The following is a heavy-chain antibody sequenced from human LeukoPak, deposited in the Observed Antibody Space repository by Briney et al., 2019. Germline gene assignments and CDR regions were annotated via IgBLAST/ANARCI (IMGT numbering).Heavy chain of an antibody. CDR2: INFTGSS. J-gene: IGHJ6*03. V-gene: IGHV4-59*07. CDR3: VGFGDLTGYTDD. Sequence: SHTLSLTCNVSSSSITRYYCTWIRHPPGEWLEWLCYINFTGSSYYNPSLIHRACMTLDKSTNQLFLELYSVSAAVTAVYYCVGFGDLTGYTDDWGKGTTVTVSS. D-gene: IGHD3-9*01. CDR1: SSSITRYY.